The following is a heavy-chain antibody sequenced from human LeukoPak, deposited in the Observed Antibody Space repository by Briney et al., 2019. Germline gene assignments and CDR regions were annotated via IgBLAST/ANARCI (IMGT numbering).Heavy chain of an antibody. D-gene: IGHD3-3*01. CDR1: GFNFGAYA. CDR3: AKDPDFWSGYPSPNWFDP. Sequence: PGGSLRLSCRASGFNFGAYAMSWFRQAPGKGLEWVSLIYSGFSTYYADSVKGRFIISRDNSKNTLYLQMNSLRAEDTAVYYCAKDPDFWSGYPSPNWFDPWGQGTLVTVSS. V-gene: IGHV3-23*03. J-gene: IGHJ5*02. CDR2: IYSGFST.